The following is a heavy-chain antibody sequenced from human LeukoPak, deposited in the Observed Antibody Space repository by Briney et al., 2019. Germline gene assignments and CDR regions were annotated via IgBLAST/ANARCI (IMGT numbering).Heavy chain of an antibody. D-gene: IGHD3-10*01. CDR2: INHSGST. CDR3: ARAGSGRAIDY. V-gene: IGHV4-34*01. Sequence: SETLSLTCAVYGGSFSGYYWSWIRQPPGKGLEWIGEINHSGSTNYNPSPKSRVTISVDTSKNQFSLKLSSVTAADPAVYYCARAGSGRAIDYWGQGTLVTVSS. CDR1: GGSFSGYY. J-gene: IGHJ4*02.